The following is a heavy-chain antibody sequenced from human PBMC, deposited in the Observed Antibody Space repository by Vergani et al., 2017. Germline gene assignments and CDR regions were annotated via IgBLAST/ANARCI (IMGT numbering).Heavy chain of an antibody. J-gene: IGHJ2*01. CDR1: GGSISSSSYY. D-gene: IGHD2-2*01. V-gene: IGHV4-39*01. Sequence: QLQLQESGPGLVKPSETLSLTCTVSGGSISSSSYYWGWIRQPPGKGLEWIGSIYYSGSTYYNPSLKSRVTISVDTSKNQFSLKLSSVTAADTAVYCCARQAPGYCSSTSCYRGGYFDLWGRGTLVTVSS. CDR3: ARQAPGYCSSTSCYRGGYFDL. CDR2: IYYSGST.